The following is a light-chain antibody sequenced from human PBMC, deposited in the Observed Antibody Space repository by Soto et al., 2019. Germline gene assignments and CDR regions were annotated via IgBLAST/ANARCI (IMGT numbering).Light chain of an antibody. CDR3: QQFRMYPST. Sequence: IVLTQSPATLSLSPGKRATLSCRASQNISSYLVWYQQKPGQAPRLLIYGASNRATGIPARFSGSGSGTDFTLTISRLQSEDFAMYYCQQFRMYPSTFGGGTKVDIK. J-gene: IGKJ4*01. V-gene: IGKV3-11*01. CDR2: GAS. CDR1: QNISSY.